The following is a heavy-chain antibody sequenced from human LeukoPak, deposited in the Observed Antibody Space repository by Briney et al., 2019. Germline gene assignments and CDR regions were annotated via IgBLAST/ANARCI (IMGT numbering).Heavy chain of an antibody. J-gene: IGHJ5*02. CDR2: IYYSGST. CDR3: ARGVDTGWLDP. CDR1: GGSISDYY. D-gene: IGHD5-18*01. Sequence: SETLSLTCTVSGGSISDYYWSWIRQSPGKGLEWIGYIYYSGSTNYNPSLKSRVTISVDTSKNQFSLKLRSVTAADTAVYYCARGVDTGWLDPWGQGTLVTVSS. V-gene: IGHV4-59*01.